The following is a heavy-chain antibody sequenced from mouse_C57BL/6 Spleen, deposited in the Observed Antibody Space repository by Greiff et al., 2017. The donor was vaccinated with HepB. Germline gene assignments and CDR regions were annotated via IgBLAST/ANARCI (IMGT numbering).Heavy chain of an antibody. V-gene: IGHV5-17*01. CDR3: ANYPDSYGSSYGYFDV. CDR1: GFTFSDYG. J-gene: IGHJ1*03. D-gene: IGHD1-1*01. Sequence: EVNVVESGGGLVKPGGSLKLSCAASGFTFSDYGMHWVRQAPEKGLEWVAYISSGSSTIYYADTVKGRFTISRDNAKNTLFLQMTSLRSEDTAMYYFANYPDSYGSSYGYFDVWGTGTTVTVSS. CDR2: ISSGSSTI.